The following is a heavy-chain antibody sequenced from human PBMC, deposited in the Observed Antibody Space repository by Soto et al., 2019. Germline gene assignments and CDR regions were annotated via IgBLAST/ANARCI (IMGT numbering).Heavy chain of an antibody. Sequence: LSLTCAVYGASLSGYDWSWVRQPPGKGLEWIGEISQTGGTNYDPSLKGRVSISIDTSKNQFSLRLSSVTAADTAIYYCARDPNANAFDIWGRGTMVTVSS. CDR3: ARDPNANAFDI. J-gene: IGHJ3*02. CDR1: GASLSGYD. CDR2: ISQTGGT. V-gene: IGHV4-34*01.